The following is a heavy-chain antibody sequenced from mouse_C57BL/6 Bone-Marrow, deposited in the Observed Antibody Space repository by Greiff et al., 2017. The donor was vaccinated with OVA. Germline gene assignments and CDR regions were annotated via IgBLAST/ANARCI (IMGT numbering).Heavy chain of an antibody. CDR2: IYPGSGST. D-gene: IGHD1-1*01. J-gene: IGHJ2*01. CDR3: ARGDYGSSECYFDY. Sequence: QVQLQQPGAELVKPGASVKMSCKASGYTFTSYWITWVKQRPGQGLEWIGDIYPGSGSTNYNEKFKSKATLTVDTSSSTAYMQLSSLTSEDSAVYYCARGDYGSSECYFDYWGQGTTLTVSS. CDR1: GYTFTSYW. V-gene: IGHV1-55*01.